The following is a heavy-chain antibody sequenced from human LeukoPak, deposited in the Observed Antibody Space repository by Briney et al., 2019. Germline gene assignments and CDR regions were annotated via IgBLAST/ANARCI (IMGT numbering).Heavy chain of an antibody. J-gene: IGHJ1*01. CDR3: ARDLVTMIVVVIVAW. CDR2: ISYDGSNK. Sequence: PGGSLRLSCAASGFTFSSYAMHWVRQAPGKGLEWVAVISYDGSNKYYADSVKGRFTTSRDNSKNTLYLQMNSLRAEDTAVYYCARDLVTMIVVVIVAWWGQGTLVTVSS. CDR1: GFTFSSYA. V-gene: IGHV3-30-3*01. D-gene: IGHD3-22*01.